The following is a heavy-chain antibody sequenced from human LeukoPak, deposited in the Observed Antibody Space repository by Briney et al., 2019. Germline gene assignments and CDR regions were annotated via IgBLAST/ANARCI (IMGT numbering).Heavy chain of an antibody. Sequence: PGGSLRLSCAASGFTFSNYAMHWVRQAPGKGLEYVSAINSNGDGTYYADSVKGRFTISRDNSKNTLYLQMGSLRDEDMAVYYCARVGGDYYDYWGQGALVTVSS. V-gene: IGHV3-64*02. J-gene: IGHJ4*02. CDR1: GFTFSNYA. D-gene: IGHD3-10*01. CDR2: INSNGDGT. CDR3: ARVGGDYYDY.